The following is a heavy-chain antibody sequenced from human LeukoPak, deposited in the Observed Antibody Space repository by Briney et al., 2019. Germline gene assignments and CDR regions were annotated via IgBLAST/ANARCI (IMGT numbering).Heavy chain of an antibody. J-gene: IGHJ4*02. D-gene: IGHD3-10*01. CDR3: AKAPLLLWFGELLWDY. CDR1: GFTFSDYA. Sequence: GGSLRLSCAASGFTFSDYAMNWVRQAPGKGLEWVSSIDSSGVATDSADSVMGRFTISRDNSKNTLYLQMNSLRAEDTAVYYCAKAPLLLWFGELLWDYWGQGTLVTVSS. CDR2: IDSSGVAT. V-gene: IGHV3-23*01.